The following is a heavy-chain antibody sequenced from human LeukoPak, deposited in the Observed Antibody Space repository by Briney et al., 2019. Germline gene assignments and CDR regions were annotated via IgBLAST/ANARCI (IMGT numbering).Heavy chain of an antibody. D-gene: IGHD5-24*01. J-gene: IGHJ3*02. CDR3: ARERRDGNTGRAFDI. CDR2: IYYSGST. CDR1: GGSISSYY. V-gene: IGHV4-59*01. Sequence: SETLSLTCTVSGGSISSYYWSWIRQPPGKGLEWIGDIYYSGSTDYNPSLKSRLTISVDTSNIQFSLKLSSVTAADTAVYYCARERRDGNTGRAFDIWGQGTRVTVSS.